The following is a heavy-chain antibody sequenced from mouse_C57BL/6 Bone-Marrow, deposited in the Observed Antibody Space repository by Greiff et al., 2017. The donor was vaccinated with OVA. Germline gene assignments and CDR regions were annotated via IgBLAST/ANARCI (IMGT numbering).Heavy chain of an antibody. CDR3: ARDGGGSSYGWFAY. Sequence: EVQLQQSGPELVKPGASVKISCKASGYTFTDYYMNWVKQSHGKSLEWIGDINPNNGGTSYNQKFKGKATLTVDKSSSTAYMELRSLTSEDSAVYYCARDGGGSSYGWFAYWGQGTLVTVSA. J-gene: IGHJ3*01. V-gene: IGHV1-26*01. D-gene: IGHD1-1*01. CDR2: INPNNGGT. CDR1: GYTFTDYY.